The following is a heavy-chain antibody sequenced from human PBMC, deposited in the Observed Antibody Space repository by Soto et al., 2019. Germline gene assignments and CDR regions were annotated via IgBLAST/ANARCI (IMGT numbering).Heavy chain of an antibody. CDR3: ARTHQGYCSGGSCYSPYYFDY. V-gene: IGHV3-7*05. Sequence: GGSLRLSCAASGFTFSSYWMSWVRQAPGKGLEWVANIKQDGSEKYYVDSVKGRFTISRDNAKNSLYLQMNSLRAEDTAVYYCARTHQGYCSGGSCYSPYYFDYWGQGTLVTVSS. CDR1: GFTFSSYW. D-gene: IGHD2-15*01. J-gene: IGHJ4*02. CDR2: IKQDGSEK.